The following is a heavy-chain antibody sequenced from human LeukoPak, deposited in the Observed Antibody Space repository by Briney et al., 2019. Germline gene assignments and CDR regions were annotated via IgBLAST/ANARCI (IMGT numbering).Heavy chain of an antibody. Sequence: GGSLRLSCAASGFTFSSYAMHWVRQAPGKGLEWVAVISYDGSNKYYADSVEGRFTISRDNSKNTLYLQMNSLRAEDTAVYYCAKVWGVVIPAATDYWGQGTLVTVSS. V-gene: IGHV3-30*04. D-gene: IGHD2-2*01. CDR3: AKVWGVVIPAATDY. CDR1: GFTFSSYA. J-gene: IGHJ4*02. CDR2: ISYDGSNK.